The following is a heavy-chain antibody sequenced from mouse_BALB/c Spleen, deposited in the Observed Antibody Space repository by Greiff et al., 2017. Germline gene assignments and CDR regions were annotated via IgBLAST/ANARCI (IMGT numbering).Heavy chain of an antibody. D-gene: IGHD2-4*01. J-gene: IGHJ4*01. Sequence: QVQLKESGPDLVAPSQSLSITCTVSGFSLTSYGVHWVRQPPGKGLEWLVVIWSDGSTTYNSALKSRLSISKDNSKSQVFLKMNSLQTDDTAMYYCARQGMITTGNYYAMDYWGQGTSVTVSS. CDR2: IWSDGST. CDR1: GFSLTSYG. V-gene: IGHV2-6-2*01. CDR3: ARQGMITTGNYYAMDY.